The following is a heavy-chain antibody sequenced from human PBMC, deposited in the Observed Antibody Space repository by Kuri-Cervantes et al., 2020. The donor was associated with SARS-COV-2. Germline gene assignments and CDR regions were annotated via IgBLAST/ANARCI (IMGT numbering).Heavy chain of an antibody. Sequence: GGSLRLSCAASGFTFSSYAMHWVRQAPGKGLEWVAVTSYDGSNKYYADSVKGRFTISRDNSKNTLYLQMNSPRAEDTAVYYCARDFPEYQLPFDTHADYWGQGTLVTVSS. J-gene: IGHJ4*02. CDR2: TSYDGSNK. V-gene: IGHV3-30-3*01. D-gene: IGHD2-2*01. CDR3: ARDFPEYQLPFDTHADY. CDR1: GFTFSSYA.